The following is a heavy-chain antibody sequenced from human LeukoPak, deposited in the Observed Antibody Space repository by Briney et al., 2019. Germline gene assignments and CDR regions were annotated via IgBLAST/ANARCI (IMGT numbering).Heavy chain of an antibody. CDR1: GFTFSSYG. D-gene: IGHD6-13*01. Sequence: GGSLRLSCAASGFTFSSYGMHWVGQAPGKGLEWVAVISYDGSNKYYADSVKGRFTISRDNSKNTLYLQMNSLRAEDTAVYYCAKPGSSSWYGAFDYWGQGTLVTVSS. V-gene: IGHV3-30*18. CDR2: ISYDGSNK. CDR3: AKPGSSSWYGAFDY. J-gene: IGHJ4*02.